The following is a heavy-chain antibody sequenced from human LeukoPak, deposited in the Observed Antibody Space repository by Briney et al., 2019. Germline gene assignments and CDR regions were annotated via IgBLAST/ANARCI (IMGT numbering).Heavy chain of an antibody. CDR2: IIPIFGTA. J-gene: IGHJ5*02. CDR3: ARAGTYYYGSGSYSGWFDP. V-gene: IGHV1-69*06. CDR1: GGTFSSYA. D-gene: IGHD3-10*01. Sequence: SVKVSCKASGGTFSSYAISWVRQAPGQGLEWMGGIIPIFGTANYAQKFQGRVTITADKSTSTAYMELSSLRSEDTAVYYCARAGTYYYGSGSYSGWFDPWGQGTLVTVSS.